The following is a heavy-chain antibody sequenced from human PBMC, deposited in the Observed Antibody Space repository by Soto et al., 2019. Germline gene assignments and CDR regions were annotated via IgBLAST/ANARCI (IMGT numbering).Heavy chain of an antibody. CDR1: GFTFSSYG. CDR2: IWYDGSNK. CDR3: ARDAETGSFDP. V-gene: IGHV3-33*01. J-gene: IGHJ5*02. Sequence: QVQLVESGGGVVQPGRSLRLSCAASGFTFSSYGMHWVRQAPGKGLEWVAVIWYDGSNKYYADSVKGRFTISRDNSKNTLYLQMNILRAEDTAVYYCARDAETGSFDPWGQGTLVTFSS. D-gene: IGHD7-27*01.